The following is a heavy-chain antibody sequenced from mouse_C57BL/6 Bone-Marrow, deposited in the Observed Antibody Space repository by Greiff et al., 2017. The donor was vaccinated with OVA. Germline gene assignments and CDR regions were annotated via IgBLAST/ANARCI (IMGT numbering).Heavy chain of an antibody. J-gene: IGHJ1*03. CDR1: GFSLSTSGMG. CDR3: ARRRDYGSSLHWYFDV. CDR2: IYWDDDK. D-gene: IGHD1-1*01. V-gene: IGHV8-12*01. Sequence: QVTLKECGPGILQPSQTLSLTCSFSGFSLSTSGMGVSWIRQPSGKGLEWLAHIYWDDDKRYNPSLKSRLTISKDTSRNQVFLKITSVDTADTATYYCARRRDYGSSLHWYFDVWGTGTTVTVSS.